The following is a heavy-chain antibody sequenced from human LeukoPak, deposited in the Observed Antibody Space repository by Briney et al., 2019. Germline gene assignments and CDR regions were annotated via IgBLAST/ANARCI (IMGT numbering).Heavy chain of an antibody. CDR2: MTDSGGST. J-gene: IGHJ4*02. CDR3: AKRGVVIPVILVGFNKEAQYFDS. D-gene: IGHD3-22*01. V-gene: IGHV3-23*01. CDR1: GITLSNYG. Sequence: GGSLRLSCAGSGITLSNYGMSWVRQASGKGLEWVAGMTDSGGSTNYADSVKGRFTIPRDNPKNTLYLQLNSLRAEDTAVYFCAKRGVVIPVILVGFNKEAQYFDSWGQGALVTVSS.